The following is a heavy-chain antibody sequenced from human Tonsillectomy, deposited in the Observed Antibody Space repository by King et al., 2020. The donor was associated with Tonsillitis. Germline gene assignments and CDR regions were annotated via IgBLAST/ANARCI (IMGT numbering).Heavy chain of an antibody. CDR1: GGSFSDYY. CDR3: AKVDALPLRGSGTHYVRAPLKYYYYYMDV. V-gene: IGHV4-34*01. Sequence: VQLQQWGAGLLKPSETLSLTCAVYGGSFSDYYWNWIRQPPEKGLEWIGEINPSGSTNYNPSLKSRVTISVDTSKNQFSLKLSSVTAADTAVYYCAKVDALPLRGSGTHYVRAPLKYYYYYMDVWGTGTTVTVSS. D-gene: IGHD3-10*01. CDR2: INPSGST. J-gene: IGHJ6*03.